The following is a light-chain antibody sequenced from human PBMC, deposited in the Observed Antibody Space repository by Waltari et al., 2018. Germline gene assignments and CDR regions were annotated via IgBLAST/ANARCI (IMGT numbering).Light chain of an antibody. Sequence: QPALTQSASLSGSPGQPITIPCTGTSSDFAGFNYSSWYQQHHGKAPKLMIYDVSQRPSGVSNRFSGSKSGNTASLTISGLQAEDEADYYCSSYTSTWVFGGGTKLTVL. J-gene: IGLJ3*02. CDR3: SSYTSTWV. CDR2: DVS. CDR1: SSDFAGFNY. V-gene: IGLV2-14*01.